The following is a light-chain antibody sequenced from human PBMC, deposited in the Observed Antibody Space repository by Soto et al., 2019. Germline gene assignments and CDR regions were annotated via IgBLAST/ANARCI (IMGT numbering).Light chain of an antibody. V-gene: IGKV1-5*01. CDR2: DAS. CDR3: QHYNSDPWT. CDR1: QTIRRW. Sequence: DIEMTQSPSTLSASVGDRVTITCRASQTIRRWLAWYQQRPGKAPKVLIYDASTLESGVPARFSGSGSETEFTLTISSLQPEDSGTYYCQHYNSDPWTFGHGTKVEIK. J-gene: IGKJ1*01.